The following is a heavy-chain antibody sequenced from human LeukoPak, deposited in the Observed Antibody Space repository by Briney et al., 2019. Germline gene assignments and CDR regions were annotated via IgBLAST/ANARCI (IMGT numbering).Heavy chain of an antibody. CDR2: ISNSASSI. Sequence: GGSLRLSCAASGFTFSSFSMNWVRQGPGKGLEWISYISNSASSIQYADSVKGRFTISRDNAENSLYLQMNSLRAEDTAVYYCARSRGGGITIFGVPRPAFDSWGQGTLVTVSS. J-gene: IGHJ5*01. CDR1: GFTFSSFS. V-gene: IGHV3-48*01. D-gene: IGHD3-3*01. CDR3: ARSRGGGITIFGVPRPAFDS.